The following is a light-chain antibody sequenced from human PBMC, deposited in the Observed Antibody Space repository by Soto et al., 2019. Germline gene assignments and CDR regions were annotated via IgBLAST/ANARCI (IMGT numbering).Light chain of an antibody. CDR3: CSYAGSSTFYV. CDR1: SGDVGGYNL. Sequence: QSALTQPASVSGSPGQSITIFCTGTSGDVGGYNLISWYQQYPDKAPKLMIYEVSKRHSGVSNRFSGSKSGNTASLTISGLQAEDEADYYCCSYAGSSTFYVFGSGTKLTVL. J-gene: IGLJ1*01. V-gene: IGLV2-23*02. CDR2: EVS.